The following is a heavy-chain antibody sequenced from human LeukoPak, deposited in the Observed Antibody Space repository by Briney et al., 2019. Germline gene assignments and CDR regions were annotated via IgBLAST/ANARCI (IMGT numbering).Heavy chain of an antibody. D-gene: IGHD6-19*01. J-gene: IGHJ3*01. CDR1: GFTFSSYG. V-gene: IGHV3-30*18. CDR2: ISYDGSNK. Sequence: GGSLRLSCAASGFTFSSYGMHWVRQAPGKGLEWVAVISYDGSNKYYADSVKGRFTISRDNSKNTLYLQMNSLRAEDTAVYYCANGLGAVAGTKVPSGMDVWGQGTMVTVSS. CDR3: ANGLGAVAGTKVPSGMDV.